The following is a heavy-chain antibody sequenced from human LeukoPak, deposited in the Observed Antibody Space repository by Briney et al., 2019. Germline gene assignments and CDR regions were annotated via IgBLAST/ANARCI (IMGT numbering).Heavy chain of an antibody. CDR3: AKGPRITIILVGIPFDY. Sequence: PGGSLRLSCAASGFTFSTYAMTWVSGAPGTGLGGWSVIGGSGGTTNYAASVKGRFTISRDNSKNTLYLQMNSLRAEDTAVYYCAKGPRITIILVGIPFDYWGQGTLVTVSS. D-gene: IGHD3-22*01. V-gene: IGHV3-23*01. J-gene: IGHJ4*02. CDR1: GFTFSTYA. CDR2: IGGSGGTT.